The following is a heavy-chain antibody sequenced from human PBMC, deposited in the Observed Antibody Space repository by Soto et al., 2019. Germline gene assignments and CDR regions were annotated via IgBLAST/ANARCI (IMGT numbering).Heavy chain of an antibody. CDR1: GGSMKIGGFY. J-gene: IGHJ6*02. CDR2: LYYSGTT. Sequence: QGQLRESGPGLVKPSQTLSLSCTVSGGSMKIGGFYWSWIRQHPGKGLEWIAYLYYSGTTYYNPSLRSRVAISVATSKNQCSLKLNSVTAADTAVYYCARANLGYCTDGVCASFYGMDVWGQGTAVTVSS. CDR3: ARANLGYCTDGVCASFYGMDV. D-gene: IGHD2-8*01. V-gene: IGHV4-31*03.